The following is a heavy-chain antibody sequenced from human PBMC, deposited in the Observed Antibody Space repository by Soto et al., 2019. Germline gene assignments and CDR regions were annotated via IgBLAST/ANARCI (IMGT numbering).Heavy chain of an antibody. CDR1: GGTFSSYA. V-gene: IGHV1-69*01. D-gene: IGHD6-6*01. CDR3: ARAARQDLGYYYYYGMDV. J-gene: IGHJ6*02. CDR2: IIPIFGTA. Sequence: QVQLVQSGAEVKKPGSSVKVSCKASGGTFSSYAISWVRQAPGQGLEWMGGIIPIFGTANYAQKFQGRVTITAYESTSTAYMELSSLRSEDTAVYYCARAARQDLGYYYYYGMDVWGQGTTVTVSS.